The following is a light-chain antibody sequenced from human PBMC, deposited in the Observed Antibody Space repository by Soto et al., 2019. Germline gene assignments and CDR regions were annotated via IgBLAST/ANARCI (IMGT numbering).Light chain of an antibody. CDR1: SSDVGGYNY. CDR2: DVS. CDR3: SSYTSSSTLSTYV. J-gene: IGLJ1*01. V-gene: IGLV2-14*03. Sequence: QSALTQPASVSGSPGQSITISCTGTSSDVGGYNYVSWYQHHPGKAPKLMIYDVSNRPSGVSNRFSGSKSGNTASLIISGLLAEDEADYYCSSYTSSSTLSTYVFGTGTKLTVL.